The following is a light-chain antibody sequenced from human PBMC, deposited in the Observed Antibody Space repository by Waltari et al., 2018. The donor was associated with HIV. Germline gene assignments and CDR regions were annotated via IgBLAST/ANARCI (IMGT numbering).Light chain of an antibody. CDR3: QHYNNYPWT. CDR1: QSISTW. V-gene: IGKV1-5*03. Sequence: DIQMTQYPSTLSASEGDRVTLTCRASQSISTWLAWYQQKPGKAPKLLIYRASTLESGFPSRFSGSGSGTDFTLTISSLQPYDFATYFCQHYNNYPWTFGQGTKVETK. J-gene: IGKJ1*01. CDR2: RAS.